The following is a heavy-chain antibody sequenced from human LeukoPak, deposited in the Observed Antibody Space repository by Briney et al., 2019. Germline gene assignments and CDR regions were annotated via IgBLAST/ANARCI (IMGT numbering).Heavy chain of an antibody. CDR2: INPSGAST. CDR1: GYTFTSYY. D-gene: IGHD6-13*01. Sequence: ASVKVSCKASGYTFTSYYMHWVRQAPGQGLEWMGIINPSGASTGYAQKFQGRVTMTWDTSTTTVYMELSSLRSEDTAVYYCARLSSNWYSSFDYWGQGTLVTVSS. J-gene: IGHJ4*02. CDR3: ARLSSNWYSSFDY. V-gene: IGHV1-46*01.